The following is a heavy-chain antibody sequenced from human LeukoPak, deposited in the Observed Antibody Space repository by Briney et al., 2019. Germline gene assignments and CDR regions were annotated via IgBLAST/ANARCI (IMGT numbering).Heavy chain of an antibody. Sequence: GGSLRLSCAASGFTFSSYGMHWVRQAPGKGPEWVAVISYDGSNKYYADSVKGRFTISRDNSKNTLYLQMNSLRAEDTAVYYCAKDYGSSGWDPLDYWGQGTLVTVSS. CDR3: AKDYGSSGWDPLDY. V-gene: IGHV3-30*18. CDR1: GFTFSSYG. CDR2: ISYDGSNK. D-gene: IGHD6-19*01. J-gene: IGHJ4*02.